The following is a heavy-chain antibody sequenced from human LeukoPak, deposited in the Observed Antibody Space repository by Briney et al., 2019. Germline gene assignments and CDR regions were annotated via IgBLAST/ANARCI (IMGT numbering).Heavy chain of an antibody. D-gene: IGHD4-17*01. J-gene: IGHJ4*02. V-gene: IGHV3-48*03. CDR1: GFTFSSYA. CDR3: ARAYDYGDRLDY. Sequence: GGSLRLSCAASGFTFSSYAMSWVRQAPGKGLEWVLYISSSGSTIYYADSVKGRFTISRDNAKNSLYLQMNSLRAEDTAVYYCARAYDYGDRLDYWGQGTLVTVSS. CDR2: ISSSGSTI.